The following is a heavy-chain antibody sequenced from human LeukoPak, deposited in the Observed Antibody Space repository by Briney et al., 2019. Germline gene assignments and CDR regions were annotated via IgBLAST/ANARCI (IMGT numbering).Heavy chain of an antibody. V-gene: IGHV3-43*01. CDR1: GFTFDDYI. Sequence: PGGSLRLSCAASGFTFDDYIMHWVRQAPGKGLEWVSLISWDGGSTYYADSVKGRFTISRDNSKNSLYLQMNSLRTEDTALYYCAKDIGLAHYYYMDVWGKGTTVTVSS. CDR2: ISWDGGST. D-gene: IGHD3-22*01. J-gene: IGHJ6*03. CDR3: AKDIGLAHYYYMDV.